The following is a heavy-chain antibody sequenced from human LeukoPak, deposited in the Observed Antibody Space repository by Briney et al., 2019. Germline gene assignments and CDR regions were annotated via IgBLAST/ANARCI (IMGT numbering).Heavy chain of an antibody. CDR1: GGSISSSSYY. D-gene: IGHD5-18*01. J-gene: IGHJ6*03. Sequence: PSETLSLTRTVSGGSISSSSYYWGWIRQPPGKGLEWIGSIYYSGSTYYNPSLKSRVTISVDTSKNQFSLKLSSVTAADTAVYYCARDAIGYSYGQYYYYYMDVWGKGTTVTISS. V-gene: IGHV4-39*07. CDR3: ARDAIGYSYGQYYYYYMDV. CDR2: IYYSGST.